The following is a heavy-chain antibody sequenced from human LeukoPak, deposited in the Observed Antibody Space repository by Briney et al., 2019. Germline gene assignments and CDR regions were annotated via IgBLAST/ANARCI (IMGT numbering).Heavy chain of an antibody. V-gene: IGHV4-34*01. CDR1: GGSFTDYF. CDR2: INDYSGNT. CDR3: ARGRIAKIVVVHSFHYGMDV. J-gene: IGHJ6*02. Sequence: SETLSLTCAVYGGSFTDYFWTWIRQSPGKGLEWIGEINDYSGNTNYNPSLNSRVSISLEKSKNQFSLELRSVTAADTAVYYCARGRIAKIVVVHSFHYGMDVWGQGTTVTVS. D-gene: IGHD3-22*01.